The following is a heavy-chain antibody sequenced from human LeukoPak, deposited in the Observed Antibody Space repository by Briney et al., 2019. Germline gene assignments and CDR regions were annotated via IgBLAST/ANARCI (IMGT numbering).Heavy chain of an antibody. CDR3: ARVHRSTRIAVAGTLY. Sequence: GASVKVSCKASGYTFTGYYMHWVRQAPGQGLEWMGWINPNSGGTNYAQKFQGRVTMTRDTSISTAYMELSRLRSDDTAVYYCARVHRSTRIAVAGTLYWGQGTLVTVSS. CDR1: GYTFTGYY. J-gene: IGHJ4*02. V-gene: IGHV1-2*02. D-gene: IGHD6-19*01. CDR2: INPNSGGT.